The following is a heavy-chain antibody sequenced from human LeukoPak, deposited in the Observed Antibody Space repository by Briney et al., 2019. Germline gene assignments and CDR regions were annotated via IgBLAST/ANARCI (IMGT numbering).Heavy chain of an antibody. CDR2: LYSGGNT. CDR3: AKDLYTTGWWGYFDY. V-gene: IGHV3-53*01. Sequence: GGSLRLSCAASGFTFSSYSMNWVRQAPGKGLEWVSILYSGGNTYYADSVKGRFTISRDNSKNKLYLQMNSLRAEDTAVYSCAKDLYTTGWWGYFDYWGQGTLVTVSS. J-gene: IGHJ4*02. CDR1: GFTFSSYS. D-gene: IGHD6-19*01.